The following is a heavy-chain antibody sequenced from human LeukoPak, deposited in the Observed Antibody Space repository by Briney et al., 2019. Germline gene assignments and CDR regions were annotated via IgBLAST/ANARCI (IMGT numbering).Heavy chain of an antibody. D-gene: IGHD6-19*01. CDR1: GYTFTGYY. J-gene: IGHJ4*02. CDR2: INPNSGGT. Sequence: GASVKVSCKASGYTFTGYYMHWVRQAPGQGLEWMGWINPNSGGTNYAQKFQGRVTMTTDTSTSTAYMELKSLRSDDTAVYYCAKSESGFGWVAVAGTGGFDYWGQGTLVTVSS. CDR3: AKSESGFGWVAVAGTGGFDY. V-gene: IGHV1-2*02.